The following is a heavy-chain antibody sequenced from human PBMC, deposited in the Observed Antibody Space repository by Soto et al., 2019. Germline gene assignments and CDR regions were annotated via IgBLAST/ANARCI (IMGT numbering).Heavy chain of an antibody. J-gene: IGHJ5*02. D-gene: IGHD2-15*01. CDR2: ISAYNGNI. CDR3: ASLIGYCSGGSCPFDP. V-gene: IGHV1-18*04. CDR1: GYTFNSYG. Sequence: ASVKVSCKVSGYTFNSYGISWVRQAPGQGLEWVGWISAYNGNINYAQKFQGRVTMTTDTSTSTAYMELRSLRSDDTAVYYCASLIGYCSGGSCPFDPWGQGTQVTVSS.